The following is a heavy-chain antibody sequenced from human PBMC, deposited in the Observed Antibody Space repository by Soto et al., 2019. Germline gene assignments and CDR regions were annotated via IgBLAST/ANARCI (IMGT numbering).Heavy chain of an antibody. V-gene: IGHV3-7*05. J-gene: IGHJ6*04. CDR3: ARDWGTPGRGSAVGYYYHYGMDV. CDR1: EFTFNTYW. D-gene: IGHD6-19*01. CDR2: IKDDGSEK. Sequence: EVQLVESGGGLVQPGGSLRLSCVASEFTFNTYWMNWVRQAPGKGLEWVANIKDDGSEKNYVNSVKGRFTISRDNANNGLYLQMDSLRGEDTAVYCCARDWGTPGRGSAVGYYYHYGMDVWSEGTTVTVSS.